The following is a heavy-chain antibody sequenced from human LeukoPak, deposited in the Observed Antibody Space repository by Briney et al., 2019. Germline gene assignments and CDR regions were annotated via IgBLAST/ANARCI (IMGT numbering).Heavy chain of an antibody. Sequence: SETLSLTCTVSGVSISSSTYYWGWIRQPPGKGLEWIGSIFYSGRTYYNPSLKSRVTMSVDTSKNQFSLRLSSVNAADTAVYYCARAYSSSWYFNWFDPWGQGTLVTVSS. CDR1: GVSISSSTYY. D-gene: IGHD6-13*01. CDR3: ARAYSSSWYFNWFDP. CDR2: IFYSGRT. J-gene: IGHJ5*02. V-gene: IGHV4-39*07.